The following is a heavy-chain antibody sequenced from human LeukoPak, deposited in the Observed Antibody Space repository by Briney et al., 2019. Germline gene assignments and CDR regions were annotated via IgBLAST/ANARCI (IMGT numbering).Heavy chain of an antibody. CDR3: AGVLRVEMVINY. CDR1: GGSISSFY. CDR2: MHSSGNT. J-gene: IGHJ4*02. V-gene: IGHV4-59*01. Sequence: SETLSLTCTVSGGSISSFYWGWIRQPPGKGLEWIGHMHSSGNTNYNPSLKSRITMSVDTSKNQFSPKLSSVTAADTAIYWCAGVLRVEMVINYWGQGTLVTVSS. D-gene: IGHD3-22*01.